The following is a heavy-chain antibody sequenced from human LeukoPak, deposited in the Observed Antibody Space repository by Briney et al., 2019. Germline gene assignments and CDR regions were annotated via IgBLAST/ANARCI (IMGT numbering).Heavy chain of an antibody. CDR3: ASIAAAGDYFDY. V-gene: IGHV1-18*01. D-gene: IGHD6-13*01. Sequence: ASVKVSCKASGHTFTSYGISWVRQAPGQGLEWMGWISAYNGNTNYAQKLQGRVTMTTDTSTSTAYVELRSLRSDDTAVYYCASIAAAGDYFDYWGQGTLVTVSS. J-gene: IGHJ4*02. CDR1: GHTFTSYG. CDR2: ISAYNGNT.